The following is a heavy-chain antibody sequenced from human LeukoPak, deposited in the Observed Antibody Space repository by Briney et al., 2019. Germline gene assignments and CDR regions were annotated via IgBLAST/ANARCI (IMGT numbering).Heavy chain of an antibody. D-gene: IGHD2-15*01. Sequence: SETLSLTCTVSGGSVSSSYWIWIRQPPGKGLEWIGYISYSGSTNYNPSLKSRVTMSVDTSKNQFSLKLSSVTAADTAVYYCARASGGARYYFDSWGQGTLVTVSS. J-gene: IGHJ4*02. CDR1: GGSVSSSY. CDR3: ARASGGARYYFDS. CDR2: ISYSGST. V-gene: IGHV4-59*02.